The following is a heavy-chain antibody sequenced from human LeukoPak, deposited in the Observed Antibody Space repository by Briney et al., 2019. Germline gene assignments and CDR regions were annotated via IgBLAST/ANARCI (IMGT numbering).Heavy chain of an antibody. CDR3: ARVRDYYYDSSGYYPFDY. CDR2: INHSGST. V-gene: IGHV4-34*01. CDR1: GGSFSGYY. Sequence: SETLSLTCAVYGGSFSGYYWSWIRQPPGKGLEWIGEINHSGSTNYNPSLKSRVTISVDTSKNQFSLKLSSVTAADTAVYYCARVRDYYYDSSGYYPFDYWGQGTLVTVSS. J-gene: IGHJ4*02. D-gene: IGHD3-22*01.